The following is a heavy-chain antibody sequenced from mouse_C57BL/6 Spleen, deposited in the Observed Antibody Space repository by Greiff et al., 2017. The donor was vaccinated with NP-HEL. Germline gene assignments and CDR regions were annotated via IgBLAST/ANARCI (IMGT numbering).Heavy chain of an antibody. CDR3: AKPGDYDVYYFGY. V-gene: IGHV5-17*01. J-gene: IGHJ2*01. D-gene: IGHD2-4*01. CDR2: ISSGSSTI. Sequence: EVQLQQSGGGLVKPGGSLKLSCAASGFTFSDYGMHWVRQAPEKGLEWVAYISSGSSTIYYADTVKGRFTISRDNAKNTLFLQMTSLRSEDTAMYYCAKPGDYDVYYFGYWGQGTTLTVSS. CDR1: GFTFSDYG.